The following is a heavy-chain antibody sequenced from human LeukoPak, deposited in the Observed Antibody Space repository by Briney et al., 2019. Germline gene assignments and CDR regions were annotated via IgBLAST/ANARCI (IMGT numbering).Heavy chain of an antibody. V-gene: IGHV1-2*02. J-gene: IGHJ3*02. Sequence: ASVKVSCKASGYTFTGYYMHWVRQAPGQGLGWMGWINPNSGGTNYAQKFQGRVTMTRDTSISTAYMELSRLRSDDTAVYYCARESWVVDAFDIWGQGTMVTVSS. D-gene: IGHD2-2*01. CDR3: ARESWVVDAFDI. CDR2: INPNSGGT. CDR1: GYTFTGYY.